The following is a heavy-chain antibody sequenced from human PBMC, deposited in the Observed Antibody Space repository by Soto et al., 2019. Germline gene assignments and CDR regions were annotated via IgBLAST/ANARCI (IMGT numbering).Heavy chain of an antibody. CDR2: IYHSGST. Sequence: QLQLQESGSGLVKPSQTLSLTCAVSGGSISSGGYSWSWIRQPPGKGLEWIGYIYHSGSTYYNPYLQSRVTISVDRSKNQFSLKLGSVHAADPAVYSCASATLEFLGWFGPWGQGTLVTVSS. J-gene: IGHJ5*02. V-gene: IGHV4-30-2*01. D-gene: IGHD3-3*01. CDR1: GGSISSGGYS. CDR3: ASATLEFLGWFGP.